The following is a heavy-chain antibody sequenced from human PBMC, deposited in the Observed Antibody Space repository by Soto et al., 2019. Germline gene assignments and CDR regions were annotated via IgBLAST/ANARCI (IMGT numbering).Heavy chain of an antibody. CDR3: ASGSHGIQLWSGRNYYYYGMDV. CDR1: GCSISSGGYY. Sequence: KTXETLSLTCTGSGCSISSGGYYWSWIRQHPGKGLEWIGYIYYSGSTYYNPSLKSRVTISVDTSKNQFSLKLSSVTAADTAVYYCASGSHGIQLWSGRNYYYYGMDVWGQGTTVTVSS. CDR2: IYYSGST. V-gene: IGHV4-31*03. D-gene: IGHD5-18*01. J-gene: IGHJ6*02.